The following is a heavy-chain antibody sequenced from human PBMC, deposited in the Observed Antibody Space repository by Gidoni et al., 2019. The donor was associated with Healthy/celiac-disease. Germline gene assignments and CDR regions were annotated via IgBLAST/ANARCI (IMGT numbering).Heavy chain of an antibody. CDR1: GFSFSSYW. J-gene: IGHJ4*02. V-gene: IGHV3-7*03. CDR3: ARDRDFYDFGSGYYYRYFDY. Sequence: EVQLVESGGGLIQPGGSLRLSCAASGFSFSSYWMSWVRQAPGKGLEWVANIKQDGSEKYYVDSVKGRFTISRDNAKNSLYLQMNSLRAEDTAVYYCARDRDFYDFGSGYYYRYFDYWGQGTLVTVSS. CDR2: IKQDGSEK. D-gene: IGHD3-3*01.